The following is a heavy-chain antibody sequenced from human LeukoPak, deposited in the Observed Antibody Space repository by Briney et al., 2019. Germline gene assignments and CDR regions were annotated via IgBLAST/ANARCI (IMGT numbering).Heavy chain of an antibody. CDR3: AKEGYDYYDILAPLSY. J-gene: IGHJ4*02. CDR2: IRYDGSNK. V-gene: IGHV3-30*02. CDR1: GFTFSSYG. Sequence: GGSLRLSCAASGFTFSSYGMHWVRQAPGKGLEWVAFIRYDGSNKYYADSVKGRFTISRDNSKNTLYLQMNSLRAEDTAVYYCAKEGYDYYDILAPLSYWGQGTLVTVSS. D-gene: IGHD3-9*01.